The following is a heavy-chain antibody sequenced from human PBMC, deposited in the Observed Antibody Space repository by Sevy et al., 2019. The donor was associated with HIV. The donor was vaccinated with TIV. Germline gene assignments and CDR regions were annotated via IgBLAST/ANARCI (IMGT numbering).Heavy chain of an antibody. CDR1: GFDLSSHW. CDR2: MNTDGSRT. J-gene: IGHJ4*02. Sequence: GGSLRLSCEASGFDLSSHWMQWVRQAPGKGLVWVSRMNTDGSRTNYADSVKGRFTISRDNAKNTLYLEMNNLRDEDTALYYCATPRFDFWGPGTLVTVSS. V-gene: IGHV3-74*01. CDR3: ATPRFDF.